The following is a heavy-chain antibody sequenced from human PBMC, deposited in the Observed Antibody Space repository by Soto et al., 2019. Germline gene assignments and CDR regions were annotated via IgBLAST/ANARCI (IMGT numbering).Heavy chain of an antibody. CDR2: ISGSGGGT. Sequence: GGSLRLSCAASGFTFSSYAMSWVRQAPGKGLEWVSAISGSGGGTYYADSVKGRFTISRDNSKNTLYLQMNSLRAEDTAVYYCAKDWYGMVSYFDYWGQGTLVTVSS. V-gene: IGHV3-23*01. CDR1: GFTFSSYA. CDR3: AKDWYGMVSYFDY. D-gene: IGHD3-10*01. J-gene: IGHJ4*02.